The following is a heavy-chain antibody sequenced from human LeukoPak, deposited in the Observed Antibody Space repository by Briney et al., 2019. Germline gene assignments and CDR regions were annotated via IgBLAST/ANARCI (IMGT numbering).Heavy chain of an antibody. V-gene: IGHV1-69*02. CDR3: ARGEPVGYGPFDY. J-gene: IGHJ4*02. Sequence: SVKVSCKASGGTFSSYTISWVRQAPGQGLEWMGRIIPILGIANYAQEFQGRVTITADKSTSTAYMELSSLRSEDTAVYYCARGEPVGYGPFDYWGQGTLVTVSS. CDR2: IIPILGIA. CDR1: GGTFSSYT. D-gene: IGHD5-18*01.